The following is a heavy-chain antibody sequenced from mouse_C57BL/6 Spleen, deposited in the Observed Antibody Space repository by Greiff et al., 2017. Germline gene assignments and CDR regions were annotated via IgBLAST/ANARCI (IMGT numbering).Heavy chain of an antibody. J-gene: IGHJ2*01. CDR3: TTASDGYYDF. CDR2: IDPENGDT. CDR1: GFNIKDDY. V-gene: IGHV14-4*01. Sequence: EVQLQQSGAELVRPGASVKLSCTASGFNIKDDYMHWVKQRPEQGLEWIGWIDPENGDTAYASKFQGKATITADTSSNTSYLQLCSLTSEDTAVYYCTTASDGYYDFWGQGTTLTVSS. D-gene: IGHD2-3*01.